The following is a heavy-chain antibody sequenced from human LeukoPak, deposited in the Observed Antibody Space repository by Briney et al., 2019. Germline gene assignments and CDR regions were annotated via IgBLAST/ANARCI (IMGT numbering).Heavy chain of an antibody. CDR1: GFTFSIYA. V-gene: IGHV3-30-3*01. Sequence: GGSLRLSCAASGFTFSIYAMHWVRQAPGKGLEWVAVISYDGSNKYYADSVKGRFTISRDNSKNTLYLQMNSLRAEDTAVYYCVTIWGYCSGGSCRAPFDYWGQGTLVTVSS. CDR3: VTIWGYCSGGSCRAPFDY. J-gene: IGHJ4*02. D-gene: IGHD2-15*01. CDR2: ISYDGSNK.